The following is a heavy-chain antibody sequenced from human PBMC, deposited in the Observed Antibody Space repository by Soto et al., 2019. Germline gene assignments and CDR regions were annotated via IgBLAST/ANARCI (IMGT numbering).Heavy chain of an antibody. J-gene: IGHJ4*01. CDR2: MYPGDSDT. CDR1: GYDFNTNW. Sequence: KISCRGSGYDFNTNWFGWVRQLPGKGLEWVGIMYPGDSDTRYNPSLQGHVTLSADVTVSTAFLQWRSLKTSDTGMYFCARLPRDCNKTSCYYADHWGHGTQVTVSS. CDR3: ARLPRDCNKTSCYYADH. V-gene: IGHV5-51*01. D-gene: IGHD2-2*01.